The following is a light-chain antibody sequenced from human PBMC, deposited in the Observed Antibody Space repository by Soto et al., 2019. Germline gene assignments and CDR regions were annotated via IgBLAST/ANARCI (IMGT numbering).Light chain of an antibody. CDR1: QTISSW. Sequence: DIQMTQSPSTLSGSVVDRVTITFRASQTISSWLAWYQQKPGKAPKLLIYKASTLASGVPSRFSGSGSGTEFTLTINSLQPDDFATYYCQQYHIYSGKFGQGTKVDIK. J-gene: IGKJ1*01. CDR2: KAS. CDR3: QQYHIYSGK. V-gene: IGKV1-5*03.